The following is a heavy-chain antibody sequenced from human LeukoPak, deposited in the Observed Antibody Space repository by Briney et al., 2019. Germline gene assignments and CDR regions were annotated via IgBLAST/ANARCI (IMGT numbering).Heavy chain of an antibody. D-gene: IGHD3-10*01. CDR2: ISFDGSDK. CDR3: ARGRAAGTFLSLDAFDI. J-gene: IGHJ3*02. Sequence: GGSLRLSCAASGFTFSSYGMHWVRQAPGKGLEWVTVISFDGSDKYYADSVKGRFTISRDNSQNTVYLQMSSLRAEDTAVSLCARGRAAGTFLSLDAFDIWGQGTMVTVSS. V-gene: IGHV3-30*19. CDR1: GFTFSSYG.